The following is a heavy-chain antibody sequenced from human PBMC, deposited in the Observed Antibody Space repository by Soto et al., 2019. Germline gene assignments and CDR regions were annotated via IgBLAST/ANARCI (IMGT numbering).Heavy chain of an antibody. CDR1: GYSISIGYY. D-gene: IGHD3-22*01. CDR3: ARRYYESSDYFVGSPIFDY. Sequence: ASETMSLTCAVSGYSISIGYYWGWIRQPPGKGLEWIGSIYHSGNTYYNPSLKSRVSISLDTSKNHFSLELTSVTAADTAVYYCARRYYESSDYFVGSPIFDYWGQGSLVTVSS. CDR2: IYHSGNT. J-gene: IGHJ4*02. V-gene: IGHV4-38-2*01.